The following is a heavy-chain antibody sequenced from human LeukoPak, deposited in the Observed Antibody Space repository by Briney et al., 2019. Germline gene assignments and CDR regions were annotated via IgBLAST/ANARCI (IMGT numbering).Heavy chain of an antibody. CDR1: GYDFSTYW. CDR3: ARASRDGYNQNFDH. D-gene: IGHD5-24*01. J-gene: IGHJ4*02. V-gene: IGHV5-51*01. CDR2: IYPGGSET. Sequence: GESLKISCKGLGYDFSTYWNAWLRKRPGKGLEWMGIIYPGGSETRYDPSFQGQITISADRSTSTAYLQWSSLRASDTAMYYCARASRDGYNQNFDHWGQGTLVTVSS.